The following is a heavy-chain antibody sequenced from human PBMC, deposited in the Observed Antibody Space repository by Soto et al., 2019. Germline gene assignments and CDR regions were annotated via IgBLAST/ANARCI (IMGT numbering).Heavy chain of an antibody. V-gene: IGHV3-48*04. CDR3: ARERLRTGDY. Sequence: GGSLRLSCAASGFTFSSYGMHWARQAPGKGLEWVSYISSSGTTIYHADSVKGRFTISRDNAKNSLYLQMNSLRAEDTAVYYCARERLRTGDYWGQGTLVTVSS. CDR1: GFTFSSYG. J-gene: IGHJ4*02. CDR2: ISSSGTTI. D-gene: IGHD3-3*01.